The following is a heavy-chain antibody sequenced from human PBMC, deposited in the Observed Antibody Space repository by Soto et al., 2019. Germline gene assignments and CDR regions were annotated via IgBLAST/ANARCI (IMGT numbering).Heavy chain of an antibody. V-gene: IGHV1-69*13. Sequence: ASVKVSCTASGGTFSSYAISWVRQAPGQGLEWMGGIIPIFGTANYAQKFQGRVTITADESTSTAYMELSSLRSEDTAVYYCARKDTAMEVPDGPYYYYYYGMDVWGQGTTVTVSS. CDR1: GGTFSSYA. D-gene: IGHD5-18*01. CDR2: IIPIFGTA. CDR3: ARKDTAMEVPDGPYYYYYYGMDV. J-gene: IGHJ6*02.